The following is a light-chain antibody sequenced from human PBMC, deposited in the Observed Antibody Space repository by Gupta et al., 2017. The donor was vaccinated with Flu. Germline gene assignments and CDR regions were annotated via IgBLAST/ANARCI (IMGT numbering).Light chain of an antibody. Sequence: QSVLTQPPSVSGAPGQRVTISCTGSSSNIGTHYDVHWYQQLPGTAPKLLIYGNNNRPSGVPDRFSGSKSGTSASLAITGLQAEDEADYYCQSYDSSRSHVVFGGGTKLTVL. V-gene: IGLV1-40*01. CDR2: GNN. J-gene: IGLJ2*01. CDR1: SSNIGTHYD. CDR3: QSYDSSRSHVV.